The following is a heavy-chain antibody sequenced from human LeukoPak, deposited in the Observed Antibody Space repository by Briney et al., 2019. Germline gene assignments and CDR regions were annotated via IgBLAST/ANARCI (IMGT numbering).Heavy chain of an antibody. CDR3: AADGYSSPFDH. J-gene: IGHJ4*02. V-gene: IGHV3-48*04. CDR2: ISSSSSTI. CDR1: GFTFSSYS. Sequence: GGSLRLSCAASGFTFSSYSMNWVRQAPGKGLEWVSYISSSSSTIYYADSVKGRFTISRDNAKNSLYLQMNSLRAEDTAVYYCAADGYSSPFDHWGQGTLVTVSS. D-gene: IGHD5-24*01.